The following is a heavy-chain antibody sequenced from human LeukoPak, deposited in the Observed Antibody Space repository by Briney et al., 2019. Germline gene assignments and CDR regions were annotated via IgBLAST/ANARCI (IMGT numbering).Heavy chain of an antibody. J-gene: IGHJ3*02. V-gene: IGHV3-20*04. CDR1: GFTFDDYG. Sequence: GGSLRLSCAASGFTFDDYGMSWVRQAPGKGLEWVSGINWNGGSTGYADSVKGRFTISRDSAKNSLYLQMNSLRAEDTALYYCARDHYDSSGYASAFDIWGQGTMVTVSS. CDR2: INWNGGST. D-gene: IGHD3-22*01. CDR3: ARDHYDSSGYASAFDI.